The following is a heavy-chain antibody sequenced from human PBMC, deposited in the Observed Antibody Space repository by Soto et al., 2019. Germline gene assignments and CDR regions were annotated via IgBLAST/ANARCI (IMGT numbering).Heavy chain of an antibody. CDR1: GASINNFAYY. CDR3: ARRERYYGSPGWFDP. D-gene: IGHD3-10*01. Sequence: SETLSLTCSVSGASINNFAYYWGWICRPPGKGLEWIGTVYYNENTYYNPSLRSRVAISVDTAKNQFSLNLRSVTAADTAVYFCARRERYYGSPGWFDPWSQGTLVTVSS. J-gene: IGHJ5*01. CDR2: VYYNENT. V-gene: IGHV4-39*01.